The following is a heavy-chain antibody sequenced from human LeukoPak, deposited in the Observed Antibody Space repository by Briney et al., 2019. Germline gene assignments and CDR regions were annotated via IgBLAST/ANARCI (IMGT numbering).Heavy chain of an antibody. CDR1: GFTFSSYW. Sequence: GGSLRLSCAASGFTFSSYWMSWVRQAPGTGLEWVANIKQDGSEKYYVDSVKGRFTISRDNSKNTLYLQMNSLRAEDTAVYYCASYCSSTSCYRHNWFDPWGQGTLVTVSS. D-gene: IGHD2-2*01. CDR3: ASYCSSTSCYRHNWFDP. J-gene: IGHJ5*02. V-gene: IGHV3-7*03. CDR2: IKQDGSEK.